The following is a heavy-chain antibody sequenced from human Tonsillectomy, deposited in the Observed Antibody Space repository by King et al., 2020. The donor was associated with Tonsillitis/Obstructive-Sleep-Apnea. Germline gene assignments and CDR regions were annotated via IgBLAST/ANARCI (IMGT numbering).Heavy chain of an antibody. V-gene: IGHV3-23*04. CDR2: ISGSGGST. J-gene: IGHJ4*02. CDR3: AKEWGRYCSSTSCPFDY. D-gene: IGHD2-2*01. CDR1: GFTFSSYA. Sequence: QLVQSGGGLVQPGGSLRLSCAASGFTFSSYAMSWVRQAPGKGLEGVSAISGSGGSTDYADSVKGRFTISRDNSKNTLYLQMNSLRAEDTAVYYCAKEWGRYCSSTSCPFDYCGQGALVTVSS.